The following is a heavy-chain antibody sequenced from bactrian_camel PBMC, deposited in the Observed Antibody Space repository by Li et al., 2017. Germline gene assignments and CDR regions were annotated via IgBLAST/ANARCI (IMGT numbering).Heavy chain of an antibody. V-gene: IGHV3-1*01. J-gene: IGHJ6*01. CDR3: AKDVSAGSWYGPRDLGY. D-gene: IGHD6*01. CDR1: GYSYSNYC. CDR2: ISWSGDTT. Sequence: VQLVESGGGSAQTGGSLTLTCAASGYSYSNYCLAWFRQAPGKGLEWVSAISWSGDTTKYADSVKGQFTVSRDSAKNTLYLQLNSLKTEDTAMYYCAKDVSAGSWYGPRDLGYWGQGTQVTVS.